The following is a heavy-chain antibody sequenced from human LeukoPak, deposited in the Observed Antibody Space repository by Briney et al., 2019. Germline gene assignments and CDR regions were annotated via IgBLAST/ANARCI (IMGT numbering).Heavy chain of an antibody. J-gene: IGHJ6*03. CDR3: ARFGEVGYYYYMDV. CDR1: GYSISSGYY. V-gene: IGHV4-38-2*02. D-gene: IGHD3-16*01. Sequence: SETLSLTCTVSGYSISSGYYWGWIRQPPGKGLEWIGEINHSGSTNYNPSLKSRVTISVDTSKNQFSLKLSSVTAADTAVYYCARFGEVGYYYYMDVWGKGTTVTISS. CDR2: INHSGST.